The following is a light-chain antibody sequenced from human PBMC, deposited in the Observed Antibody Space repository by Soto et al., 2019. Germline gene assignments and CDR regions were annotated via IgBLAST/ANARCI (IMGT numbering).Light chain of an antibody. CDR2: GAS. CDR1: QSVSSN. Sequence: EIVITQSPSTLSVSPGERATLSCRASQSVSSNLAWYQQKPGQAPRLLIYGASSRATGIPDRFSGSGSGTEFTLTISSLQSEDFAIYYCQQRSNWPTFGQGTRLEIK. CDR3: QQRSNWPT. J-gene: IGKJ5*01. V-gene: IGKV3D-15*01.